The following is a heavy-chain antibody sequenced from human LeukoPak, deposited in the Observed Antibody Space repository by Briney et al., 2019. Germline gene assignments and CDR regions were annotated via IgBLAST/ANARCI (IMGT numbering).Heavy chain of an antibody. CDR2: IIPIFGTA. CDR1: GGTFSSYA. Sequence: ASVKVSCKASGGTFSSYAISWVRQAPGQGLEWMGGIIPIFGTANYAQKFQGRVTITADESTSTVYMELSSLRSEDTAVYYCARVEAYYYDSSGLDYWGQGTLVTVSS. J-gene: IGHJ4*02. V-gene: IGHV1-69*13. CDR3: ARVEAYYYDSSGLDY. D-gene: IGHD3-22*01.